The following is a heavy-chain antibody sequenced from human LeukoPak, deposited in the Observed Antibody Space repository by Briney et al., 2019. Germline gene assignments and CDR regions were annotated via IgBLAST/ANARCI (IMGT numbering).Heavy chain of an antibody. CDR1: GFTFSDHA. Sequence: PGGSLRLSCAASGFTFSDHAMSWVRQAPGKGLEWVANIKEDGSEKYYVDAVKGRFTISRDNAKKSLFLQMNSLRAEDTAVYYCARDQYYSSSDWGQGTLVTVSS. D-gene: IGHD6-19*01. CDR3: ARDQYYSSSD. V-gene: IGHV3-7*03. J-gene: IGHJ4*02. CDR2: IKEDGSEK.